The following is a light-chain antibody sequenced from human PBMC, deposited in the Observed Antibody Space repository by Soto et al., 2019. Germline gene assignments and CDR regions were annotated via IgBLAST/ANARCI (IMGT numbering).Light chain of an antibody. CDR2: RNN. CDR3: AAWDDSLSGYNYV. CDR1: SSNIGSNY. J-gene: IGLJ1*01. Sequence: QSVLTQPPSASGTPGQRVTISCSGSSSNIGSNYVYWYQQLPGTAPKLLIYRNNQRPSGVPDRFSGSKSGTSASLAISGLRSEAESDYYCAAWDDSLSGYNYVFGTGTKLTVL. V-gene: IGLV1-47*01.